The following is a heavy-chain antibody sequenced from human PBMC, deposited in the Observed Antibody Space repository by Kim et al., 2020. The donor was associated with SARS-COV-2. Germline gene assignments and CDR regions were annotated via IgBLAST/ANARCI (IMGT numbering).Heavy chain of an antibody. D-gene: IGHD6-19*01. CDR2: TI. CDR3: ARDTAVAVDY. V-gene: IGHV3-11*04. J-gene: IGHJ4*02. Sequence: TIYNADSVKARFTISRDNAKISLYLQMNSLRAEDTAVYYCARDTAVAVDYWGQGTLVTVSS.